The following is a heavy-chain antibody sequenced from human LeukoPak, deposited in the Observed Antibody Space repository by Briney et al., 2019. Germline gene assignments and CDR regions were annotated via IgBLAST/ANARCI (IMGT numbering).Heavy chain of an antibody. CDR2: VSPNSGDS. V-gene: IGHV1-8*01. D-gene: IGHD5-12*01. CDR1: GYTFTSYD. Sequence: ASVKVSCKTSGYTFTSYDINWLRQATGQGSEWMGRVSPNSGDSDYAQKFQGRVTMTRDTSISTAYMELSSLTYEDTAVYYCASYNGYAKWGQGTLVTVSS. CDR3: ASYNGYAK. J-gene: IGHJ4*02.